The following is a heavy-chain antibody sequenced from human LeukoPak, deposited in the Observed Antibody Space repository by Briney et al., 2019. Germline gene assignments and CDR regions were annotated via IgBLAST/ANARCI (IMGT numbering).Heavy chain of an antibody. J-gene: IGHJ4*02. CDR3: AREKDYGDYIDF. Sequence: GGSLRLSCAASGFTVSSNYMSWVRQAPGKGLEWVAVVSSDGINKYYADSVKGRFTISRDNSKNTLYLQMNSLRPEDTAVYYCAREKDYGDYIDFWGQGTLVTVSS. CDR1: GFTVSSNY. D-gene: IGHD4-17*01. CDR2: VSSDGINK. V-gene: IGHV3-30-3*01.